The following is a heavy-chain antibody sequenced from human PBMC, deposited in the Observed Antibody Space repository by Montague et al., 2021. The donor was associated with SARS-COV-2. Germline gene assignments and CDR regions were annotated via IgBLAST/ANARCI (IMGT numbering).Heavy chain of an antibody. J-gene: IGHJ4*02. D-gene: IGHD1-26*01. CDR3: ARDTRIVGATTRLDY. CDR1: VGSSGRGGCH. CDR2: SYYSGST. V-gene: IGHV4-31*03. Sequence: TLSLTCTVAVGSSGRGGCHWSGVRQHPGKGLEWIGYSYYSGSTHYNPSLKSRVTISVDTSKNQFSLKLSSVTAADTAVYYCARDTRIVGATTRLDYWGQGTLVTVSS.